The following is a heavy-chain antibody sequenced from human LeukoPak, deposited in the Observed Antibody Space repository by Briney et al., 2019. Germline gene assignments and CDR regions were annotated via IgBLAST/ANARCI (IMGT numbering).Heavy chain of an antibody. V-gene: IGHV3-21*01. Sequence: GGSLRLSCAASGFTLSSYNMNWVRQAPGKGLGWVSSITSSTSYMYYADSVKGRFTISRDNAKNSLYLQMNSLRAEDTAVYYCARASKILTGYFDYWGQGTLVTVSS. CDR2: ITSSTSYM. CDR3: ARASKILTGYFDY. CDR1: GFTLSSYN. D-gene: IGHD3-9*01. J-gene: IGHJ4*01.